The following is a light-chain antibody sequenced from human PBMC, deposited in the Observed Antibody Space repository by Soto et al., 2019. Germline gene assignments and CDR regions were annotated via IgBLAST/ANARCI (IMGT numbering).Light chain of an antibody. CDR1: QXLLYSQGKPY. CDR3: IQTIQLPWT. J-gene: IGKJ1*01. CDR2: DAS. Sequence: VMTQTPLSLSITPVQPASISCXSSQXLLYSQGKPYLHWYLQEAGQPPQLLIYDASNRVSGVPERFSGSGSGADFTLKISRVEAEYVGVYYCIQTIQLPWTFGQGTKVDI. V-gene: IGKV2D-29*01.